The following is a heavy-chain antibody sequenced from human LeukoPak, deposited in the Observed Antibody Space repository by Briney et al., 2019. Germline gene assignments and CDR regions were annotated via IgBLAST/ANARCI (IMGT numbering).Heavy chain of an antibody. J-gene: IGHJ4*02. CDR2: ISWNSGSI. CDR3: AKDMPRKLAAAGYIDY. CDR1: GFTFDDYA. Sequence: HPGRSLRLSCAASGFTFDDYAMHWVRQAPGKGLEWVSGISWNSGSIGYADSVEGRFTISRDNAKNSLYLQMNSLRAEDTALYYCAKDMPRKLAAAGYIDYWGQGTLVTVSS. V-gene: IGHV3-9*01. D-gene: IGHD6-13*01.